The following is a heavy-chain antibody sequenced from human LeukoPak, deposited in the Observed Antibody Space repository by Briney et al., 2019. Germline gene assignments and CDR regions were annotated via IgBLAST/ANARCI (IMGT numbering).Heavy chain of an antibody. V-gene: IGHV3-7*04. Sequence: GGSLRLSCAASGFNFGDSRMTWVRQAPGKGLQWVANVNRGGAEKHFLDSVEGRFTIYRDNTKKSLYLQMSSLRPEDTALYFCVKGDWYFESWGQGTLVTVSS. J-gene: IGHJ4*02. CDR2: VNRGGAEK. D-gene: IGHD2-21*01. CDR1: GFNFGDSR. CDR3: VKGDWYFES.